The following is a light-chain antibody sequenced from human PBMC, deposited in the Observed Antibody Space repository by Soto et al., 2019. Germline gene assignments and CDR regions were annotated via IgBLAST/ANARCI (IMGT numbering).Light chain of an antibody. CDR3: QQYGRSPPFT. J-gene: IGKJ2*01. CDR1: QSVSNTY. V-gene: IGKV3-20*01. Sequence: IVLTQSPGTLSLSPGERATLSCRASQSVSNTYIAWYQQNPGQAPRLLIYGASSRATGIPDRFSGSGSGTDFTLTISRLEPEDFAVYFCQQYGRSPPFTFGQGTKVEMK. CDR2: GAS.